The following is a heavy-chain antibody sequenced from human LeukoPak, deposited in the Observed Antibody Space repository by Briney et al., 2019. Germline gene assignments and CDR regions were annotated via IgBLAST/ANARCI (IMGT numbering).Heavy chain of an antibody. Sequence: GGSLRLSCAASGFTFSTYNMNWVRQAPGKGLEWVSSITSSSSYTFYADSVKGRFTISRDNAKSSLYLQMNSLRAEDTAIYYCARDPYNGNYGDSYYYYMDVWGKGTTVTVSS. CDR1: GFTFSTYN. CDR3: ARDPYNGNYGDSYYYYMDV. V-gene: IGHV3-21*01. D-gene: IGHD1-26*01. J-gene: IGHJ6*03. CDR2: ITSSSSYT.